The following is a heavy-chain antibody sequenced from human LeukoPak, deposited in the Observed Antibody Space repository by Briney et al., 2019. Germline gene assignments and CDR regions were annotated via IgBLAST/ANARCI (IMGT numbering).Heavy chain of an antibody. CDR1: GFTFCNYA. Sequence: GGSLRLSCAASGFTFCNYAMSWVRQAPGKGLEWVSTISGSGGSTYYADSVKGRFTISRDNSKNTLHLQMNSLRADDTAVYYCGKDLVDAFDIWGQGTMVTVSS. CDR3: GKDLVDAFDI. CDR2: ISGSGGST. V-gene: IGHV3-23*01. J-gene: IGHJ3*02. D-gene: IGHD2-2*01.